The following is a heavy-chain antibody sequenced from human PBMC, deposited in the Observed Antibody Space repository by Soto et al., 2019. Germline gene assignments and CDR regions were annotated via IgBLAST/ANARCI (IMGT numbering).Heavy chain of an antibody. CDR3: ARVTPATPRGAFDI. J-gene: IGHJ3*02. V-gene: IGHV1-3*01. D-gene: IGHD3-10*01. CDR2: LNGGTGQT. Sequence: ASVKVSCKASGYTFSTYGMHWVRQAPGQSLEWMGWLNGGTGQTRYSQRFQDRVIITRDTSASTGYMELSSLRSDDTAVYYCARVTPATPRGAFDIWGQGTMVTVSS. CDR1: GYTFSTYG.